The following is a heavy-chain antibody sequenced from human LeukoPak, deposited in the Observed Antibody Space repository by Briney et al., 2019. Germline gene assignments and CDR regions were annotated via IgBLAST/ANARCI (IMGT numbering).Heavy chain of an antibody. CDR1: GGSVSSGSYY. CDR2: IYYSGST. J-gene: IGHJ5*02. Sequence: SETLSLTCTVSGGSVSSGSYYWSWIRQPPGKGLEWIGYIYYSGSTNYSPSLKSRVTISVDTSKNQFSLKLSSVTAADTAVYYCARGAEWYHIRWFDPWGQGTLVTVSS. CDR3: ARGAEWYHIRWFDP. D-gene: IGHD2-2*01. V-gene: IGHV4-61*01.